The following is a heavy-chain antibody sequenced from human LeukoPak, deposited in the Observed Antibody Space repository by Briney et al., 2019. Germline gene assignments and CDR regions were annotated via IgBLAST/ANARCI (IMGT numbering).Heavy chain of an antibody. CDR3: ARDANYYWYYFDY. V-gene: IGHV3-30-3*01. CDR1: GFTFSSYA. J-gene: IGHJ4*02. D-gene: IGHD3-10*01. Sequence: PGRTLRLSCAASGFTFSSYAMHWVRQAPGKGLEWVAVISYDGSNKYYADLVKGRFTISTNNSKNTLYLQMNSLRAEDTAVYYCARDANYYWYYFDYWGQGTLVTVSS. CDR2: ISYDGSNK.